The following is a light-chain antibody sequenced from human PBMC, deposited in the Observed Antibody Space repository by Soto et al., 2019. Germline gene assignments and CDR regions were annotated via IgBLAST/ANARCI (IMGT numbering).Light chain of an antibody. CDR3: QQYYSYPIT. CDR2: KAS. Sequence: DIQMTQSPSTLSVSVGDRVTITCLASQTISSWLAWYQQKPGKAPKLLIYKASTLKSGVPSRFSGSGSGTDFTLTISCLQSEDFATYYCQQYYSYPITFGQGTKVDIK. CDR1: QTISSW. V-gene: IGKV1-5*03. J-gene: IGKJ1*01.